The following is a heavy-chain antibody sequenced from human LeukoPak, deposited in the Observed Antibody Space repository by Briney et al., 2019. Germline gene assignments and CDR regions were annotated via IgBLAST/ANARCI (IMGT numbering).Heavy chain of an antibody. Sequence: ASVKVSCKASGYTFTDYYMHWVRQAPGQGFEWMGWINPNDSDTNYAQKFQGRVTMTRDTSISTAHMEVSRLRSDDTAVYYCARANFLYCSSTTCLFDYWGQGTLVTVSS. CDR1: GYTFTDYY. J-gene: IGHJ4*02. CDR3: ARANFLYCSSTTCLFDY. V-gene: IGHV1-2*02. CDR2: INPNDSDT. D-gene: IGHD2-2*01.